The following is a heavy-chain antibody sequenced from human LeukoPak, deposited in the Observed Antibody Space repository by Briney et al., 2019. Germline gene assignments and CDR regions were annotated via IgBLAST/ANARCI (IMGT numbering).Heavy chain of an antibody. CDR3: AKDYYDSSGYHNAFDI. Sequence: SETLSLTCTVSGGSISSHYWSWIRQPPGKGLEWIGYICYSGSTNYNPSLKSRVTISVDTSKNQFSLKLSSVTAADTAVYYCAKDYYDSSGYHNAFDIWGQGTMVTVSS. V-gene: IGHV4-59*11. CDR1: GGSISSHY. D-gene: IGHD3-22*01. CDR2: ICYSGST. J-gene: IGHJ3*02.